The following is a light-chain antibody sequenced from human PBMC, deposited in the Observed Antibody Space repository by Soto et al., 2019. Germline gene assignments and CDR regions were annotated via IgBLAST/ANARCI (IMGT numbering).Light chain of an antibody. J-gene: IGLJ1*01. V-gene: IGLV2-23*01. Sequence: QSVLTQPASVSGSPGQSITISCTGTSSDVGSYNLVSWYQQHPGKASKLMIYEGSKRPSGVSNRFSGYKSGNTASLTISGLQAEDEADYYCCSYAGSSTYVFGTGTKLTVL. CDR1: SSDVGSYNL. CDR3: CSYAGSSTYV. CDR2: EGS.